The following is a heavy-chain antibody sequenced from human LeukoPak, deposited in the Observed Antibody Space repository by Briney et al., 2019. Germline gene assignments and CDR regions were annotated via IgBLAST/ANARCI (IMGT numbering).Heavy chain of an antibody. CDR2: ISTSSSYI. CDR1: GFTFSSYS. V-gene: IGHV3-21*01. J-gene: IGHJ4*02. CDR3: AREQLKYYYGSSGYSDY. Sequence: GGSLRLSCAASGFTFSSYSMNWVRQAPGKGLAWVSSISTSSSYIYYADSVKGRFTISRDNAKNSLYLQMNSLRAEDTAVYYCAREQLKYYYGSSGYSDYWGQGTLVTVSS. D-gene: IGHD3-22*01.